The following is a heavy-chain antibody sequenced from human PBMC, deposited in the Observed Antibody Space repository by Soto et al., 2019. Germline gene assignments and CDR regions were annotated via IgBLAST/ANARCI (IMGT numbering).Heavy chain of an antibody. V-gene: IGHV3-21*01. CDR1: GFTFSSYS. J-gene: IGHJ5*02. CDR3: ASLLVDTAMAP. D-gene: IGHD5-18*01. CDR2: ISSSSSYI. Sequence: EVQLVESGGGLVKPGGSLRLSCAASGFTFSSYSMNWVRQSPGKGLEWVSSISSSSSYIYYADSVKGRFTISRDNAKNSLYLQMNSLRAEDTAVYYCASLLVDTAMAPWGQGTLVTVSS.